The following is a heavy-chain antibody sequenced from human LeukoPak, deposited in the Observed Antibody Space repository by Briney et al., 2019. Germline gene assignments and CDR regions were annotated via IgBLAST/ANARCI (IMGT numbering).Heavy chain of an antibody. Sequence: GGSLRLSCEASGFTFSSYDMSWVRQAPGKGLEWVSSISSRSTYIYHADSVKGRFTISRDNAKNTLNLQMNSLRAEDTAVYYCARDLGQYYDTSDNWFDPWGQGTLVTVSS. J-gene: IGHJ5*02. V-gene: IGHV3-21*01. CDR1: GFTFSSYD. D-gene: IGHD3-22*01. CDR2: ISSRSTYI. CDR3: ARDLGQYYDTSDNWFDP.